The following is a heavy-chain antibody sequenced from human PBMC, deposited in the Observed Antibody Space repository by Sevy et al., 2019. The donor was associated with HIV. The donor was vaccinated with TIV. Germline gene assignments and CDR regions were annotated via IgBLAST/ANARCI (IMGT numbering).Heavy chain of an antibody. V-gene: IGHV1-69*13. Sequence: ASVKVSCKASGGTFSSYAISWVRQAPGQGLEWMGGIIPIFGTANYAQKFQGRVTITADEFTSTAYMELSSLRSEDTAVYYCARDLGDYYDSSGYRGNWFDPWGQGTLVTVSS. CDR1: GGTFSSYA. J-gene: IGHJ5*02. CDR2: IIPIFGTA. D-gene: IGHD3-22*01. CDR3: ARDLGDYYDSSGYRGNWFDP.